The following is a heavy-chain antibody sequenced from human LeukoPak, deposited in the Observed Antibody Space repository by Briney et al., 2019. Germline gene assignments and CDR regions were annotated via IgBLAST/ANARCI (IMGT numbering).Heavy chain of an antibody. CDR3: ARVMADKTSSD. Sequence: PSETLSLTCTVSGGSISSSSYYWGWIRQPPGKGLEWIGSIYYSGSTYYNPSPKSRVTISVDTSKNQFSLKLSSVTAADTAVYYCARVMADKTSSDWGQGTLVTVSS. J-gene: IGHJ4*02. CDR2: IYYSGST. D-gene: IGHD3-10*01. V-gene: IGHV4-39*01. CDR1: GGSISSSSYY.